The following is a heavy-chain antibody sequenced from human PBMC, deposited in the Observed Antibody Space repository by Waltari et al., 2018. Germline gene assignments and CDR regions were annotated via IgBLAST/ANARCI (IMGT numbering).Heavy chain of an antibody. J-gene: IGHJ5*02. D-gene: IGHD6-19*01. CDR2: INPNSGGT. Sequence: QVQLVQSGAEVKKPGASGKVSCKATGYTFTRYYMHWVRQAPGQGLEWMGRINPNSGGTNYAQKFQGRVTMTRDTSISTAYMELSRLRSDDTAVYYCARFAAGTMNHWGQGTLVTVSS. V-gene: IGHV1-2*06. CDR1: GYTFTRYY. CDR3: ARFAAGTMNH.